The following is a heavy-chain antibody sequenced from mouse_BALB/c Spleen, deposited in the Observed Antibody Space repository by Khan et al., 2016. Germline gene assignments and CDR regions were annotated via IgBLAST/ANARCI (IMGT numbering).Heavy chain of an antibody. CDR2: INTYTGEP. CDR1: GYTFTNYG. J-gene: IGHJ3*01. CDR3: ASSDEAWFAY. V-gene: IGHV9-3-1*01. Sequence: QIQLVQSGPELKKPGETVKISCKASGYTFTNYGMNWVKQAPGKGLKWMGWINTYTGEPTYADDFKGRFAFSLETSASTAYLQINNLKNEDTAKYFCASSDEAWFAYWGQGTLVTVSA.